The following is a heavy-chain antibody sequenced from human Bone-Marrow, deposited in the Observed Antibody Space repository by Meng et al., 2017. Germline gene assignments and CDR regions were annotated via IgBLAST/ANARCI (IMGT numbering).Heavy chain of an antibody. CDR2: INHSGST. CDR1: GGSVSSGGYD. D-gene: IGHD4-11*01. V-gene: IGHV4-61*03. CDR3: ARGPTTMAHDFDY. Sequence: GQLQESGPGLVKPSQTLSLSCIVPGGSVSSGGYDWSWIRQHPGKGLEWIGEINHSGSTNYNPSLESRATISVDTSQNNLSLKLSSVTAADSAVYYCARGPTTMAHDFDYWGQGTLVTVSS. J-gene: IGHJ4*02.